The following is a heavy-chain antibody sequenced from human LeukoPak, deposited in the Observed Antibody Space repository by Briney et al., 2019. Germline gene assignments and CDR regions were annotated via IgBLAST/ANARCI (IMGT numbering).Heavy chain of an antibody. D-gene: IGHD3-22*01. CDR3: ARWGSYYYDSSGYYYSDY. CDR1: GGSISSGGYY. Sequence: PSETLSLTCTVSGGSISSGGYYWSWIRQPPGKGLEWIGYIYHSGSTYYNPSLKSRVTISVDTSKNQFSLKLSSVTAADTAVYYCARWGSYYYDSSGYYYSDYWGQGTLVTVSS. J-gene: IGHJ4*02. CDR2: IYHSGST. V-gene: IGHV4-30-2*01.